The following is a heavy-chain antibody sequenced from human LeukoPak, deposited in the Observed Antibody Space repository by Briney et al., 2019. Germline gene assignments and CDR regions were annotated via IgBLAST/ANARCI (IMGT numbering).Heavy chain of an antibody. D-gene: IGHD3-9*01. CDR3: ATPHYDILTGYYPLDY. V-gene: IGHV1-69*13. CDR1: GGTFSSYA. Sequence: ASVKVSCKASGGTFSSYAISWVRQAPGQGLEWMGGIIPIFGTANYAQKFQGRVTITADESTSTAYMELSSLRSEDTAVYYCATPHYDILTGYYPLDYWGQGTPVTVSS. CDR2: IIPIFGTA. J-gene: IGHJ4*02.